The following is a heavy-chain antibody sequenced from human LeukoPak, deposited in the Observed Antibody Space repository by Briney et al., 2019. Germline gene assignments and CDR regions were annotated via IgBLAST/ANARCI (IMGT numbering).Heavy chain of an antibody. J-gene: IGHJ4*02. V-gene: IGHV1-3*01. CDR2: INAGNGNT. Sequence: ASVKVSCKASGYTFTSYAMHWVRQAPGQRLEWMGWINAGNGNTKYSQKFQGRVTITRDTSASTAYMELSSLRSEDTAVYYCATSSSSWINYFDYWGQGTLVTVSS. D-gene: IGHD6-13*01. CDR3: ATSSSSWINYFDY. CDR1: GYTFTSYA.